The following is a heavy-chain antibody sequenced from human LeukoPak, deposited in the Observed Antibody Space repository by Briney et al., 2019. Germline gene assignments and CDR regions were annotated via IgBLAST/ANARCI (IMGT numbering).Heavy chain of an antibody. CDR1: GYTFTSYG. J-gene: IGHJ4*02. CDR3: ARDGIRRSGSYYPFDY. CDR2: ISAYNGNT. Sequence: ASVKVSCKASGYTFTSYGISWVRQAPGQGLEWMGWISAYNGNTNYAQKLQGRVTMTTDTSTSTAYMELRSLRSDDTAVYYCARDGIRRSGSYYPFDYWGQGTLVTVSS. D-gene: IGHD3-10*01. V-gene: IGHV1-18*01.